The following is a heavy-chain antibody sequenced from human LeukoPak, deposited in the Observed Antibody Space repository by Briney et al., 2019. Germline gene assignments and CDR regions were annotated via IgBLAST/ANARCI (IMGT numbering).Heavy chain of an antibody. CDR1: GFTFSSYW. J-gene: IGHJ4*02. V-gene: IGHV3-7*03. CDR2: IKQDGSEK. D-gene: IGHD4/OR15-4a*01. CDR3: ARRAGAYSHPYDY. Sequence: GALRLSCAASGFTFSSYWMSWVRQAPGKGLEWVANIKQDGSEKYYVDSVKGRFTISRDNSKNTLYLQMNSLRAEDTAVYYCARRAGAYSHPYDYWGQGTLVTVSS.